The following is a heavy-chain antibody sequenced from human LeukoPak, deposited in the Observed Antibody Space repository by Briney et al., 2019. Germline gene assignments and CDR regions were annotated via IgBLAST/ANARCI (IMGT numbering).Heavy chain of an antibody. J-gene: IGHJ4*02. D-gene: IGHD5-24*01. CDR2: ISSSSSTI. V-gene: IGHV3-48*01. CDR3: ARDLEVATIMFDY. CDR1: GFTFSSYS. Sequence: GGSLRLSCAASGFTFSSYSMNWVRQAPGKGLEWVSYISSSSSTIYYADSVKGRFTISRDNAKNSLYLQMNSLRAEDTAVYSCARDLEVATIMFDYWGQGTLVTVSS.